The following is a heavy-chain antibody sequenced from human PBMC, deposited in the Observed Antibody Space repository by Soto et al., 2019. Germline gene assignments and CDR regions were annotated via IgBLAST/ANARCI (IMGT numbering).Heavy chain of an antibody. V-gene: IGHV1-2*04. CDR2: INPNSGGT. Sequence: ASVKVSCKASGYTFTGYYIHWVRQAPGQGLEWMGWINPNSGGTNYAQKFQGWVTMTRDTSISTAYMELSRLRSDDTAVYYCARDGCGGDCPEAQNYYYYGMDVWGQGTTVTVSS. CDR1: GYTFTGYY. CDR3: ARDGCGGDCPEAQNYYYYGMDV. D-gene: IGHD2-21*02. J-gene: IGHJ6*02.